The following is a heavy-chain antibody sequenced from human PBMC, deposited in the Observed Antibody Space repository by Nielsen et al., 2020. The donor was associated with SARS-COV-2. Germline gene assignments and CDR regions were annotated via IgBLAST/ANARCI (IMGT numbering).Heavy chain of an antibody. CDR3: ARDLVVGATTWYYMDV. V-gene: IGHV1-3*01. CDR1: RYTFTSYA. J-gene: IGHJ6*03. D-gene: IGHD1-26*01. CDR2: SNAGNCNR. Sequence: SVTVSRQASRYTFTSYAIHWVRQAPAKRGEWMGWSNAGNCNRKYSQKFQGRVTITRDTSASTAYMELSSLRSEDTAVYYCARDLVVGATTWYYMDVWGKGTTVTVSS.